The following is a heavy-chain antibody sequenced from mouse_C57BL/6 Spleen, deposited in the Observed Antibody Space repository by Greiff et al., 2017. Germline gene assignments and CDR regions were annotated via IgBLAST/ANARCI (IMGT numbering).Heavy chain of an antibody. CDR3: ARDSYDYDVGWYFDV. CDR2: ISDGGSYT. CDR1: GFTFSSYA. J-gene: IGHJ1*03. Sequence: EVQLVESGGGLVKPGGSLKLSCAASGFTFSSYAMSWVRQTPEKRLAWVATISDGGSYTYYPDNVKGRFTISRDNAKNNLYLQMSHLKSEDTAMYYCARDSYDYDVGWYFDVWGTGTTVTVSS. D-gene: IGHD2-4*01. V-gene: IGHV5-4*01.